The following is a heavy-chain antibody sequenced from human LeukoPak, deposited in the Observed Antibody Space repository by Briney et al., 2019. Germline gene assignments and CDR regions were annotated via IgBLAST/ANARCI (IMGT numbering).Heavy chain of an antibody. J-gene: IGHJ4*02. CDR3: ASFIRRQLVHADFDY. CDR2: ISSGSSYT. Sequence: PGGSLRLSCAASGFTFSDYYMSWIRQAPGKGPEWVSYISSGSSYTNYADSVKGRFTISRDNAKNSLYLQMNSLRAEDTAVYYCASFIRRQLVHADFDYWGQGTLVTASS. CDR1: GFTFSDYY. V-gene: IGHV3-11*06. D-gene: IGHD6-13*01.